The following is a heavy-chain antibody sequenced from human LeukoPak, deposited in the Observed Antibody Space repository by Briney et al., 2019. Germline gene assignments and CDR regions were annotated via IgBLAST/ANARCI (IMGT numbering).Heavy chain of an antibody. J-gene: IGHJ4*02. Sequence: GESLKISCKGSGYSFTSYWIGWVRQMPGKGLEWMGIIYPGDSDTRYSPSFQGQVTISADKSISTAYLQWSSLKASDTAMYYCARHGSGSYVSSFFDYWGQGTLVTVSS. D-gene: IGHD3-10*01. CDR3: ARHGSGSYVSSFFDY. CDR2: IYPGDSDT. V-gene: IGHV5-51*01. CDR1: GYSFTSYW.